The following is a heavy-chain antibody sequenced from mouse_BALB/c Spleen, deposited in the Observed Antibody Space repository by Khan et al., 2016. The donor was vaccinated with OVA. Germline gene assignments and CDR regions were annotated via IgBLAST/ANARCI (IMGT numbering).Heavy chain of an antibody. V-gene: IGHV5-6-3*01. CDR2: INSNGGST. J-gene: IGHJ2*01. Sequence: EVELVESGGGLVQSGGSLKLSCAASGFTFSSYGMSWVRQTPDKRLELVATINSNGGSTYYPASVKGRFTISRDNAKNTLYLQMSSLKSEDTAMYYCARMARTINWGQGTTLTVSS. CDR1: GFTFSSYG. CDR3: ARMARTIN.